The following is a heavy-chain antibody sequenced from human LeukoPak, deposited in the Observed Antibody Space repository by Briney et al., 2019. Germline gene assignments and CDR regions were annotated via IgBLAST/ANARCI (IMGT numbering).Heavy chain of an antibody. CDR3: ARARERYYYDSSGYFSYGMDV. D-gene: IGHD3-22*01. V-gene: IGHV3-13*01. Sequence: HPGGSLRLSGAASGFTFSSYDMHWVRQATGKGLEWVSAIGTAGDTYYPGSVKGRFTISRENAKNSLYLQMNGLRAGDTAVYYCARARERYYYDSSGYFSYGMDVWGQGTTVTVSS. CDR2: IGTAGDT. CDR1: GFTFSSYD. J-gene: IGHJ6*02.